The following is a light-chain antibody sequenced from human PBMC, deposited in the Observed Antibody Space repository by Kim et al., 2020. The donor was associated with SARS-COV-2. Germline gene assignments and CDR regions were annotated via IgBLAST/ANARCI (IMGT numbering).Light chain of an antibody. CDR2: QVY. Sequence: QSALTQPASVSGSPGQSITISCTGTSSDVGHSYNFISWYQQHPDKAPKLLIYQVYKRPSGISDRFSGSKSGNTASLTISGLQTEDEADYYCNSYTSNGPAYGIGPGTKVTVL. J-gene: IGLJ1*01. CDR1: SSDVGHSYNF. CDR3: NSYTSNGPAYG. V-gene: IGLV2-14*03.